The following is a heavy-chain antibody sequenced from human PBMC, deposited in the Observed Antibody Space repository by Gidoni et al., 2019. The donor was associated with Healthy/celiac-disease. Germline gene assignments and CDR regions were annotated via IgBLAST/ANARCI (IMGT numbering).Heavy chain of an antibody. D-gene: IGHD3-3*01. CDR1: GGSISSSNW. Sequence: QVQLQESGPGLVKPSGTLSLTCAVSGGSISSSNWWSWVRQPPGKGLEWIGEIYHSGSTNYNPSLKSRVTISVDKSKNQFSLKLSSVTAADTAVYYCARANYDFWSGYPDLFDYWGQGTLVTVSS. V-gene: IGHV4-4*02. CDR3: ARANYDFWSGYPDLFDY. CDR2: IYHSGST. J-gene: IGHJ4*02.